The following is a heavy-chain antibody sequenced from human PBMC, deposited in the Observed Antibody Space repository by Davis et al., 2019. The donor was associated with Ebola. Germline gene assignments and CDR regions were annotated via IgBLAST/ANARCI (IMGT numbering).Heavy chain of an antibody. V-gene: IGHV4-34*01. J-gene: IGHJ4*02. D-gene: IGHD5-12*01. CDR1: GGSFSGYY. CDR3: ARTRGYSGYGLFDY. Sequence: SETLSLTCAVYGGSFSGYYWSWIRQPPGKGLEWIGEINHSGSTNYNPSLKSRVTISVDTSKNQFSLKLSSVTAADTAVYYCARTRGYSGYGLFDYWGQGTLVTVSS. CDR2: INHSGST.